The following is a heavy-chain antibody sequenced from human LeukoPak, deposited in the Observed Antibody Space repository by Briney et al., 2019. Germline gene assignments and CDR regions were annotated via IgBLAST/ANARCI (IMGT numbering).Heavy chain of an antibody. CDR1: GFTFSSYW. Sequence: GGSLRLSCAASGFTFSSYWMHWVRQAPGKGLVWVSRINSDGSSTSYADSVKGRFTISRDNSKNTLYLQMSSLRAEDTAVYSCARENSGGQYFFDHWGQGTLVTVSS. CDR2: INSDGSST. D-gene: IGHD3-10*01. V-gene: IGHV3-74*01. CDR3: ARENSGGQYFFDH. J-gene: IGHJ4*02.